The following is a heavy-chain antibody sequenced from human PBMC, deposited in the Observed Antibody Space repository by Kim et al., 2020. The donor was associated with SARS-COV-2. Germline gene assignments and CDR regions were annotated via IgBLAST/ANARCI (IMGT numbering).Heavy chain of an antibody. Sequence: VKGRFTICRENDKTTLYLQMNSLRAEDTAVYYCAKDANKRGLQAYYLDYWGQGTLVTVSS. D-gene: IGHD4-4*01. V-gene: IGHV3-30*02. J-gene: IGHJ4*02. CDR3: AKDANKRGLQAYYLDY.